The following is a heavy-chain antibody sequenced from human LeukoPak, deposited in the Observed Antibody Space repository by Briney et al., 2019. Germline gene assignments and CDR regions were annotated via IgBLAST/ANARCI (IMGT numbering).Heavy chain of an antibody. CDR1: GFTFDDYA. J-gene: IGHJ3*02. D-gene: IGHD3-22*01. Sequence: GRSLRLSCAASGFTFDDYAMHWVRQAPGKGLEWVSGISWNSGSIGYADSVKGRFTISRDNAKNSLYLQMNSLRAEDTALYYCAKGYYYDSSGYSGDAFDIWGQGTIVTVSS. V-gene: IGHV3-9*01. CDR2: ISWNSGSI. CDR3: AKGYYYDSSGYSGDAFDI.